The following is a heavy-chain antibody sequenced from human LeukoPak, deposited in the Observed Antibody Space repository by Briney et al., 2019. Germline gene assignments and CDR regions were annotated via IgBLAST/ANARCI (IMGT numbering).Heavy chain of an antibody. J-gene: IGHJ3*02. D-gene: IGHD6-13*01. CDR1: GYSFTSYW. V-gene: IGHV5-51*01. CDR3: ARQGYSKIKPGDAFDI. CDR2: IYPGDSDI. Sequence: GESLKISCKGSGYSFTSYWIGWVRRMPGKGLEWMGIIYPGDSDIRYSPSFQGQVTISADKSINTAYLQWSSLKASDPAIYYRARQGYSKIKPGDAFDIWGQGTMVTVSS.